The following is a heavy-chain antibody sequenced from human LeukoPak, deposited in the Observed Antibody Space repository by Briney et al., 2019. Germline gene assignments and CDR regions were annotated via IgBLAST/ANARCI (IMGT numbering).Heavy chain of an antibody. CDR3: TALDSGAGVGTYFFDY. CDR1: GXTFDDYA. D-gene: IGHD4-17*01. J-gene: IGHJ4*02. V-gene: IGHV3-43*01. Sequence: PGGSLRLSWAASGXTFDDYAVHWVRQAPGKGLEWVSLITWNGGGTYYADSVKGRFTISRDSSKNSLYLQMNSLRTEDTALYYCTALDSGAGVGTYFFDYWGQGTLVTVSS. CDR2: ITWNGGGT.